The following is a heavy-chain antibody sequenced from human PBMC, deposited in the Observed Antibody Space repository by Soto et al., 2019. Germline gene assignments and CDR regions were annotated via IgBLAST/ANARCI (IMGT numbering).Heavy chain of an antibody. CDR3: ARGPTPLLYY. J-gene: IGHJ4*02. CDR2: IYPGDSDT. CDR1: GYTFASYW. D-gene: IGHD2-15*01. Sequence: GESLKISCKGSGYTFASYWIAWVRQRRGKGLEWMGIIYPGDSDTRYNPSFQCQVTISGDICLSTVDLLWSSLRASDTAMYYCARGPTPLLYYWGQGPQVTVYS. V-gene: IGHV5-51*01.